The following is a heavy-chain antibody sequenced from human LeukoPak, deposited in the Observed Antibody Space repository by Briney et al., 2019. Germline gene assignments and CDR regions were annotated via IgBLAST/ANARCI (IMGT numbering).Heavy chain of an antibody. Sequence: GGSLRLSCAASGFTFSSYGMHWVRQAPGKGLEWVAVIWYGGSNKYYADSVKGRFTISRDNSKNTLYLQMNSLRAEGTAVYYCAREQQLVPYYYYGMDVWGQGTTVTVSS. V-gene: IGHV3-33*01. D-gene: IGHD6-13*01. J-gene: IGHJ6*02. CDR3: AREQQLVPYYYYGMDV. CDR2: IWYGGSNK. CDR1: GFTFSSYG.